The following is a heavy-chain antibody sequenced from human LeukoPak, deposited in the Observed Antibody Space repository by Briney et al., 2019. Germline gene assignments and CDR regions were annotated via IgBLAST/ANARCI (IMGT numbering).Heavy chain of an antibody. CDR3: ARQHDSYHYYYVDV. CDR2: LYHSDSI. V-gene: IGHV4-38-2*02. D-gene: IGHD6-13*01. CDR1: GYSISSGYY. J-gene: IGHJ6*03. Sequence: SETLSLTXTVSGYSISSGYYWIWIRQPPGKRLEWIGSLYHSDSIYYNSSLESRVTMSVDTSKNQFSLKLSFVTAADTAVYYCARQHDSYHYYYVDVWGKGTTVTVSS.